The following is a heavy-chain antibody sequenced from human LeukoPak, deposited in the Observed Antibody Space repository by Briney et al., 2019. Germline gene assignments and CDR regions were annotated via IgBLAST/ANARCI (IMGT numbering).Heavy chain of an antibody. CDR1: GFTFSSYG. V-gene: IGHV3-30*03. CDR3: ARDSIPLTTRNPMGWFDP. CDR2: ISYDGSNK. J-gene: IGHJ5*02. D-gene: IGHD4-11*01. Sequence: PGGSLRLSCAASGFTFSSYGMHWVRQAPGKGLEWVAVISYDGSNKYYADSVKGRFTISRDNSKNTLYLQMNSLRAEDTAVYYCARDSIPLTTRNPMGWFDPWGQGTLVTVSS.